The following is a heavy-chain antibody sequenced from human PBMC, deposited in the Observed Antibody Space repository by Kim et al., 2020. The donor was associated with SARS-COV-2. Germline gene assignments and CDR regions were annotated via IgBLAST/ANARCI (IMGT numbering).Heavy chain of an antibody. V-gene: IGHV4-34*01. J-gene: IGHJ6*02. CDR2: INHSGST. CDR1: GGSFSGYY. CDR3: ARGQRVRECRWLQCGHYYYYGMDV. Sequence: SETLSLTCAVYGGSFSGYYWSWIRQPPGKGLEWIGEINHSGSTNYNPSLKSRVTISVDTSKNQFSLKLSSVTAADTAVYYCARGQRVRECRWLQCGHYYYYGMDVWGQGTTVTVSS. D-gene: IGHD5-12*01.